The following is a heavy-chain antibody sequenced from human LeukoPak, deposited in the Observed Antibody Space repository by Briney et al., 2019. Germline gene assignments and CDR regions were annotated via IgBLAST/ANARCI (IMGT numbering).Heavy chain of an antibody. D-gene: IGHD3-10*01. CDR3: ARDWVRGAYRFDY. Sequence: PSQTLSLTCTVSGGSISSGDYYWSWIRQPPGKGLEWIGYIYYSGSTYYNPSLKSRVTISVDTSKNQFSLKLSSVTAADTAVYYCARDWVRGAYRFDYWGQGSLVTVSS. CDR1: GGSISSGDYY. CDR2: IYYSGST. V-gene: IGHV4-30-4*01. J-gene: IGHJ4*02.